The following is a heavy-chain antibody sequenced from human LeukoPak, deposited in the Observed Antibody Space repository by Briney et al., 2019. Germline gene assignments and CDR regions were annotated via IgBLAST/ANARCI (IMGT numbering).Heavy chain of an antibody. D-gene: IGHD2-2*02. V-gene: IGHV5-51*01. J-gene: IGHJ4*02. CDR3: ARLVSSGYCSSTSCYTDY. CDR1: GYSFTSYW. Sequence: KPGESLKISCKGSGYSFTSYWIGWVRQMPGKGLEWMGIIYPGDSDTRYSPSFQGQVTISADKSISTAYLQWSSLKASDTAMYCCARLVSSGYCSSTSCYTDYWGQGTLVTVSS. CDR2: IYPGDSDT.